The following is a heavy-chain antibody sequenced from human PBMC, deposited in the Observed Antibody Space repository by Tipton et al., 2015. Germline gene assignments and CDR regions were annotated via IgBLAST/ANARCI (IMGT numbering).Heavy chain of an antibody. Sequence: TLSLTCTVSGGSISSGDYYWYWIRQHPGKGLEWIGYIYSSGSTYYNPSLKSRITISIDTSKNQFFLKLRSVTAADTAVYFCARDAGIYDNNGYDSWGRGTLVTVSS. V-gene: IGHV4-31*03. CDR1: GGSISSGDYY. CDR2: IYSSGST. D-gene: IGHD3-10*01. CDR3: ARDAGIYDNNGYDS. J-gene: IGHJ4*02.